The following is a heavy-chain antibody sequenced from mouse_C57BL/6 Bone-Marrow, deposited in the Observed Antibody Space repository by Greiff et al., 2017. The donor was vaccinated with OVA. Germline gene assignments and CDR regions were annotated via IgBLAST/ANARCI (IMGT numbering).Heavy chain of an antibody. V-gene: IGHV5-16*01. CDR1: GFTFSDYY. CDR2: INYDGSST. CDR3: ARESRWLLRVFDV. Sequence: EVKLVESEGGLVQPGSSMKLSCTASGFTFSDYYMAWVRQVPEKGLEWVANINYDGSSTYYLDSLKSRFIISRDNAKNILYLQMSSLKSEDTATYYCARESRWLLRVFDVWGTGTTVTVSS. D-gene: IGHD2-3*01. J-gene: IGHJ1*03.